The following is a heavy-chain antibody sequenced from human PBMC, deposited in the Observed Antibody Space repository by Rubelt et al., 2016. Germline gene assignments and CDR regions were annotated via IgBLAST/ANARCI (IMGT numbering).Heavy chain of an antibody. J-gene: IGHJ5*02. CDR3: ARDVAVRLWGCGS. V-gene: IGHV1-2*02. CDR1: GYTFAGHY. D-gene: IGHD6-6*01. CDR2: INPNSGGT. Sequence: GQLVQSGAEVKKPGASVKVSCKASGYTFAGHYMHWVRQAPGQGLEWMGWINPNSGGTNYAQKFQGRITMTRDTSISTAYMELSRLRYDDTAVYYCARDVAVRLWGCGSWGQGTLVTVSS.